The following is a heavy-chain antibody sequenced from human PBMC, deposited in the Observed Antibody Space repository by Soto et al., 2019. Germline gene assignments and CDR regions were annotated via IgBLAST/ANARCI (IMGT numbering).Heavy chain of an antibody. J-gene: IGHJ4*02. Sequence: QVQLVQSGAEVKKPGSSVKVSCKASGGTFSSYTISWVRRAPGQGLEWMGRIIPILGIANYAQKFQGRVTIIADKSTGTAYMELSSLRSEDTAVYYCARLSGYSSTWFDYWGQGTLVTVSS. CDR2: IIPILGIA. CDR3: ARLSGYSSTWFDY. V-gene: IGHV1-69*02. D-gene: IGHD6-13*01. CDR1: GGTFSSYT.